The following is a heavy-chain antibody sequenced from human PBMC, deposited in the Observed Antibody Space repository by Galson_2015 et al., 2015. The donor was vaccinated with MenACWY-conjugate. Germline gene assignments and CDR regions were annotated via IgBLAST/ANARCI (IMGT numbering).Heavy chain of an antibody. Sequence: SLRLSCAASGLTFSNAWMNWVRQAPGKGLEWVGRIKSKTDGETRDYAAAVKGRFTISRDDPKNTLSLQMNSLKTEDTAVYYCTTNSYGSGSYYYYYYGMDVGGQGTRVTVSS. D-gene: IGHD3-10*01. V-gene: IGHV3-15*01. CDR1: GLTFSNAW. J-gene: IGHJ6*02. CDR2: IKSKTDGETR. CDR3: TTNSYGSGSYYYYYYGMDV.